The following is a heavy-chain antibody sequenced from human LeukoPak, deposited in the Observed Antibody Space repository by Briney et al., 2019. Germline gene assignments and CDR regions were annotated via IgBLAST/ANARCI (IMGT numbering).Heavy chain of an antibody. CDR2: ISAYNGNT. CDR3: ARQWLYCSSTSCYTRRDAFDI. V-gene: IGHV1-18*01. D-gene: IGHD2-2*02. J-gene: IGHJ3*02. CDR1: GHTFTSYG. Sequence: ASVKVSCKPSGHTFTSYGISWVRQAPGQGREWMGWISAYNGNTNYAQKLQGRVTMTTDTSTSTAYMELRSLRSDDTAVYYCARQWLYCSSTSCYTRRDAFDIWGQGTMVTVSS.